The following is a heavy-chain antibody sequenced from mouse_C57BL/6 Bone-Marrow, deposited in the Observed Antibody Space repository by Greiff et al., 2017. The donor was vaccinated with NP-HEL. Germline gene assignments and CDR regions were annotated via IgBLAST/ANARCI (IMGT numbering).Heavy chain of an antibody. J-gene: IGHJ3*01. Sequence: QVQLQQSGAELAKPGASVKLSCKASGYPFTSYWMHWVKQWPGQGLEWIGYINPSSGYTKYNQKFKDKATLTADKSSSTAYMPLSSLTYEDSAVYYCARGVLDSNYPAWFAYWGQGTLVTVSA. CDR1: GYPFTSYW. CDR2: INPSSGYT. D-gene: IGHD2-5*01. V-gene: IGHV1-7*01. CDR3: ARGVLDSNYPAWFAY.